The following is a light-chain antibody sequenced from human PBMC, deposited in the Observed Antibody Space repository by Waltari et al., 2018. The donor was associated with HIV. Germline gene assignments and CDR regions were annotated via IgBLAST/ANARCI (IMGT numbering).Light chain of an antibody. CDR2: RVS. V-gene: IGKV2D-30*01. CDR3: MQGTHWPPT. J-gene: IGKJ2*01. CDR1: EGLVYRDGNTY. Sequence: EVVMSQFPLSLAVTPGQPASISCTSSEGLVYRDGNTYLNWFHLRPGQSPRRLIFRVSNWDPGVPDRFRGSGSHTNFTLEITRVQSDDVGIFYCMQGTHWPPTFGQGTRLEI.